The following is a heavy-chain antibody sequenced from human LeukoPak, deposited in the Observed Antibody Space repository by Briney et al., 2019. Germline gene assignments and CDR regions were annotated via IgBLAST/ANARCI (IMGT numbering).Heavy chain of an antibody. CDR2: IYYSGST. J-gene: IGHJ6*02. V-gene: IGHV4-39*01. Sequence: KASETLSLTCTVSGGSISSSSYYWGWIRQPPGKGLEWIGSIYYSGSTYYNPSLKSRVTISVDTSKNQFSLKLSSVTAADTAVYYCARATYYYDSSGYYRASLYYGMDVWGQGTTVTVSS. CDR1: GGSISSSSYY. D-gene: IGHD3-22*01. CDR3: ARATYYYDSSGYYRASLYYGMDV.